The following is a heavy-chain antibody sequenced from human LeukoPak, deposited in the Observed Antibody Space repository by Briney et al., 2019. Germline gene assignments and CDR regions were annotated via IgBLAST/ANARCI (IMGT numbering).Heavy chain of an antibody. CDR2: ISGSGGST. D-gene: IGHD2-2*01. CDR3: AKDFDQLLLSPAFDP. Sequence: PGGSLRLSCAASGFTFSSYAMSWVRQAPGKGLEWVSAISGSGGSTYYADSVKGRFTISRDNSKNTLYLQMNSLRAEDTAVYSCAKDFDQLLLSPAFDPWGQGTLVTVSS. CDR1: GFTFSSYA. J-gene: IGHJ5*02. V-gene: IGHV3-23*01.